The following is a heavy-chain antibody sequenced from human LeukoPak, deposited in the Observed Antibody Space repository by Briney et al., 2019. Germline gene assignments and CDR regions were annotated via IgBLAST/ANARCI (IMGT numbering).Heavy chain of an antibody. D-gene: IGHD5-18*01. Sequence: GGSLRLSCAASGFTFSSYEMNWVRQAPGKGLEWVSYISSSGSTIYYADSVKGRFNISRDNAKNSLYLQMNSLRAEDTAVYYCARLEYSYGYGPYYYYYMDVWGKGTTVTVSS. CDR3: ARLEYSYGYGPYYYYYMDV. CDR2: ISSSGSTI. V-gene: IGHV3-48*03. J-gene: IGHJ6*03. CDR1: GFTFSSYE.